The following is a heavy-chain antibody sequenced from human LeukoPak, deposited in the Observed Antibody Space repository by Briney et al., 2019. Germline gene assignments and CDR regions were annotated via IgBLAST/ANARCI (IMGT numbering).Heavy chain of an antibody. Sequence: SETLSLTCAVYGGSFSGYYWSWIRQPPGKGLEWIGEINHSGSTNYNPSLKSRVTISVDTSKNQFSLKLSSVTAADTAVYYCARHRSTSCYGCAFDIWGQGTMVTVSS. CDR2: INHSGST. CDR1: GGSFSGYY. V-gene: IGHV4-34*01. D-gene: IGHD2-2*01. J-gene: IGHJ3*02. CDR3: ARHRSTSCYGCAFDI.